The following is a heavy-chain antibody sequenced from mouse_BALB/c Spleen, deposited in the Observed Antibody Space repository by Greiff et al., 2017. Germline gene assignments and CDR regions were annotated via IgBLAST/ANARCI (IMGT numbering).Heavy chain of an antibody. CDR1: GFTFSSYA. CDR3: ARWDGNLFAY. CDR2: ISSGGSYT. D-gene: IGHD2-1*01. J-gene: IGHJ3*01. Sequence: EVKLQESGGGLVKPGGSLKLSCAASGFTFSSYAMSWVRQSPEKRLEWVAEISSGGSYTYYPDTVTGRFTISRDNAMNTLYLEMSTLWSEDTAMYYCARWDGNLFAYWGQGTLVTVSA. V-gene: IGHV5-9-4*01.